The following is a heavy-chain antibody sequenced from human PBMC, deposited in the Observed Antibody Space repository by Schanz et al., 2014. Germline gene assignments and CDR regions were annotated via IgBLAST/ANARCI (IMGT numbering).Heavy chain of an antibody. D-gene: IGHD3-9*01. CDR1: GFTFSSYA. CDR2: ISGSGGST. J-gene: IGHJ4*03. V-gene: IGHV3-23*01. CDR3: AKQIHSDIMNVTRN. Sequence: EVQLLESGGGLVQPGGSLRLSCAASGFTFSSYAMSWVRQAPGKGLEWVSAISGSGGSTYYADSVKGRFTISRDNSKNTLYLQMSSLRAEDTAVYCGAKQIHSDIMNVTRNWGQGTLVTVSA.